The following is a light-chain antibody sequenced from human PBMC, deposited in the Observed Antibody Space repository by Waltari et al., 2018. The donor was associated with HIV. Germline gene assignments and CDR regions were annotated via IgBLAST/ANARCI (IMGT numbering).Light chain of an antibody. CDR1: HIGNKG. Sequence: YVLTQPPSVSVAPGETASIACGGDHIGNKGVHWYQQRPGQAPVLVIYVNSARPSGIPERLSGSNSVNTATLTISRVEAGDEADYYCQVWDSKTSQGVFGGGTKLTVL. CDR3: QVWDSKTSQGV. CDR2: VNS. J-gene: IGLJ3*02. V-gene: IGLV3-21*04.